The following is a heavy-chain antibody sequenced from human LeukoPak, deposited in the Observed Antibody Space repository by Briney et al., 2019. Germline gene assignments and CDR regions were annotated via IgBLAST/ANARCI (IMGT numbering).Heavy chain of an antibody. V-gene: IGHV1-2*02. D-gene: IGHD2-21*02. CDR2: INPNSGGT. CDR3: ARDQGLYCGGDCYTFDY. J-gene: IGHJ4*02. Sequence: VASVKVSCKASGYTFTGYYMHWVRQAPGQGLEWMGWINPNSGGTNFAQKFQGRVTMTRDTSISTAYMELSRLRSDDTAVYYCARDQGLYCGGDCYTFDYWGQGTLVTVSS. CDR1: GYTFTGYY.